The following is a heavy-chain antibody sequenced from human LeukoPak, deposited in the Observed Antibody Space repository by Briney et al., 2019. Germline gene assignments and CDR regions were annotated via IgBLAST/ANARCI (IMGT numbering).Heavy chain of an antibody. CDR3: ARHQYCSSTSCYSRWYNWNYGGYYFDY. CDR1: GGSINSGGYS. J-gene: IGHJ4*02. D-gene: IGHD2-2*01. V-gene: IGHV4-30-2*03. Sequence: PSETLSLTCTVSGGSINSGGYSWSWVRQPPGKGLEWIGYIYQSGSTYYNPSLKSRVTISVDTSKNQFSLKLSSVTAADTAVYYCARHQYCSSTSCYSRWYNWNYGGYYFDYWGQGTLVTVSS. CDR2: IYQSGST.